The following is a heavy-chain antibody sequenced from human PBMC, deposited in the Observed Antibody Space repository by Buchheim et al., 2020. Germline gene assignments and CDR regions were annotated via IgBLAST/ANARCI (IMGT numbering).Heavy chain of an antibody. CDR1: GASISSYY. V-gene: IGHV4-59*01. CDR2: IYYSGST. D-gene: IGHD3-16*01. CDR3: ARGHDGLGY. Sequence: QVQLQESGPGLVKPSETLSLTCTVSGASISSYYWSWVRQPPGKGLEWIGYIYYSGSTNYNPSLMSRVTIXVDTSKNQFSLKLSSVTAADTAVYYCARGHDGLGYWGQGTL. J-gene: IGHJ4*02.